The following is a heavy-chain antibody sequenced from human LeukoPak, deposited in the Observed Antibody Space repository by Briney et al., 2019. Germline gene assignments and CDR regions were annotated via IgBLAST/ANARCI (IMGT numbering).Heavy chain of an antibody. CDR2: ISAYNGNT. J-gene: IGHJ5*02. D-gene: IGHD4-11*01. CDR1: GYTFTSYG. CDR3: ARDLYRDSLPVSWFDP. Sequence: ASVKVSCKASGYTFTSYGITWVRQAPGQGLECMGWISAYNGNTNYAQKLQGRVTMTTDTSTSTAYMELRSLRSDDTAVYYCARDLYRDSLPVSWFDPWGQGTLVTVSS. V-gene: IGHV1-18*01.